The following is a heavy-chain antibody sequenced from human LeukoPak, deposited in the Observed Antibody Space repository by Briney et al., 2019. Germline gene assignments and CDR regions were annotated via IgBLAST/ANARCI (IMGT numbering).Heavy chain of an antibody. D-gene: IGHD2-15*01. CDR1: GGSFSGYY. CDR3: AMVGNYYYYYMDV. V-gene: IGHV4-34*01. Sequence: KTSETLSLTCAVYGGSFSGYYWSWIRQPPGKGLEWIGEINHSGSTNYNPSLKSRVTISVDTSKNQFSLKLSSVTAADTAVYYCAMVGNYYYYYMDVWGKGPRSPSP. J-gene: IGHJ6*03. CDR2: INHSGST.